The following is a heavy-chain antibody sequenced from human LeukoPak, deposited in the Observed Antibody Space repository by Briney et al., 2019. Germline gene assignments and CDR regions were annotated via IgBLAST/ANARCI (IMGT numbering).Heavy chain of an antibody. Sequence: GGSLRLSCATSGFTFSSYAMSWVRQAPGKGLEWVSAISGSGGSTYHADSVKGRFTISRDNSKNTLYLQMDSLRAEDTAVYYCAKDSSGTYHFDYWGQGTLVTVSS. D-gene: IGHD3-10*01. CDR2: ISGSGGST. CDR3: AKDSSGTYHFDY. J-gene: IGHJ4*02. V-gene: IGHV3-23*01. CDR1: GFTFSSYA.